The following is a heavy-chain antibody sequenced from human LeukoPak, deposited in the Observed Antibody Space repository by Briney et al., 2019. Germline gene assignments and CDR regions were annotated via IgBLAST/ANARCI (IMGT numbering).Heavy chain of an antibody. V-gene: IGHV1-24*01. CDR1: GYTLTELS. J-gene: IGHJ4*02. CDR3: ATGDYYDSSGYPRQNFDY. CDR2: FDPEDGET. D-gene: IGHD3-22*01. Sequence: ASVKVSCKVSGYTLTELSMHWVRQAPGKGLEWMGGFDPEDGETICAQKFQGRVTMTEDTSTDTAYMELSSLRSEDAAAYYCATGDYYDSSGYPRQNFDYWGQGTLVTVSS.